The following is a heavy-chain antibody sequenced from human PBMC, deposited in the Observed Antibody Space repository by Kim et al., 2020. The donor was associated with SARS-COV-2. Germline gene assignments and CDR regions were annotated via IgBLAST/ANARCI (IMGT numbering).Heavy chain of an antibody. D-gene: IGHD3-9*01. J-gene: IGHJ4*02. CDR3: ASDKLRYFDH. CDR2: YT. V-gene: IGHV3-11*06. Sequence: YTNDADYVKGRFTISRDNAKNSLYLQMNSLRAEDTAVYYCASDKLRYFDHWGQGTLVTVSS.